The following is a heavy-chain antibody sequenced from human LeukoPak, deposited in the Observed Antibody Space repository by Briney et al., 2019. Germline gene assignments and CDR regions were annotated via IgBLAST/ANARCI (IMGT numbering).Heavy chain of an antibody. J-gene: IGHJ4*02. D-gene: IGHD2-2*03. CDR2: ISDDGSSA. CDR1: GFTFGNYW. CDR3: VSGYCSSTTCYRGAY. Sequence: GGSLRLSCAASGFTFGNYWMHWVRQAPGKGLLWVSRISDDGSSANYADSVQGRSTISRDNAKNTVYLQMHSLRAEDTAVYYCVSGYCSSTTCYRGAYWGQGTLVTVAS. V-gene: IGHV3-74*01.